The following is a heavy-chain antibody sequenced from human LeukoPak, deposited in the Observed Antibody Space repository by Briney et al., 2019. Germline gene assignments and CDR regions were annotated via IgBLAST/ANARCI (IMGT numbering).Heavy chain of an antibody. CDR2: INPSGGST. V-gene: IGHV1-46*01. CDR3: ARGPSSSWYTWDYYYYGMDV. D-gene: IGHD6-13*01. CDR1: GYTFTSYY. Sequence: GASVTVSCKASGYTFTSYYMHWVRQAPGQGLEWMGIINPSGGSTSYAQKFQGRVTMTRDTSTSTVYMELSSLRSEDTAVYYCARGPSSSWYTWDYYYYGMDVWGQGTTVTVSS. J-gene: IGHJ6*02.